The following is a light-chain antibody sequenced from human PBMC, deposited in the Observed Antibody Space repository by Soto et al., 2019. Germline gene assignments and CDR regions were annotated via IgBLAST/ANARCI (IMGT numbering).Light chain of an antibody. J-gene: IGLJ1*01. CDR1: SSDVGGYNY. Sequence: QSVLTQPASVSGSPGQSITISCTGTSSDVGGYNYVSWYQQHPGKAPKLMFYDVSNRPSGVSNRFSGSKSGNTASLTFFGLQAEDEADYYCSSYTRSSPYVFGTGTKVTVL. CDR3: SSYTRSSPYV. CDR2: DVS. V-gene: IGLV2-14*01.